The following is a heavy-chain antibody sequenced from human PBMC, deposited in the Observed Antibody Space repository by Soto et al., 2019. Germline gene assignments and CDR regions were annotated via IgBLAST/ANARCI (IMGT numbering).Heavy chain of an antibody. CDR3: ARGCSAGKGSPPAF. J-gene: IGHJ4*02. V-gene: IGHV3-23*01. Sequence: EMQLLESGGGLVQPGGSLRLSCAASGFTFSSFAMSWVRQAPGKGLDWVSAISGSGGSTYSADSVKGRFTISRDNSKNTLYLQMRGLRAEDTAVYYCARGCSAGKGSPPAFWGQGSLVTVSS. D-gene: IGHD6-13*01. CDR1: GFTFSSFA. CDR2: ISGSGGST.